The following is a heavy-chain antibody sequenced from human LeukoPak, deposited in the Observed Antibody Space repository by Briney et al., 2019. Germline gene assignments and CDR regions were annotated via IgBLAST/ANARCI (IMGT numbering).Heavy chain of an antibody. CDR1: GYTFTGYY. V-gene: IGHV1-2*02. CDR2: INGNSGDT. Sequence: ASVKVSCKASGYTFTGYYMHWVRQAPGQGLEWMGWINGNSGDTNYAQKFQGRVTMTRDTSISTAYLELSGLRSDDTAVYYCARGAGAIARAFDIWGQGTMGTVSS. CDR3: ARGAGAIARAFDI. J-gene: IGHJ3*02. D-gene: IGHD1-26*01.